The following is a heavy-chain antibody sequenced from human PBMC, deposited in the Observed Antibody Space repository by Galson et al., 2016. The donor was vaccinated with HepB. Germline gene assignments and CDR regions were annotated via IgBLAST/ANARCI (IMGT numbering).Heavy chain of an antibody. CDR3: ARGSRWRYFDY. J-gene: IGHJ4*02. CDR1: GYSFTSYG. Sequence: SVKVSCKASGYSFTSYGIAWVRQAPGQGLEWMGWISGYNGDRNYAQKFQGRVTLTTDTSPTTVYMELTSLRSDGTAVYFCARGSRWRYFDYGGQGTQVTVSS. V-gene: IGHV1-18*01. CDR2: ISGYNGDR. D-gene: IGHD6-13*01.